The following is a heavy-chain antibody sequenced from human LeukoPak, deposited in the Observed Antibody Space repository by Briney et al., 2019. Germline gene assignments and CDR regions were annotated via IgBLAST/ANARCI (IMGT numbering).Heavy chain of an antibody. D-gene: IGHD3-9*01. V-gene: IGHV3-23*01. CDR1: GFTFSSYA. J-gene: IGHJ5*02. Sequence: GGSLRLSCSASGFTFSSYAMSWVRQAPGKGLEWVSAISGSGGSTYYADSVKGRFTISRDNSKNTLYLQMNSLRAEDTAVYYCATXSDLVSHLSWGQGTLVTVSS. CDR2: ISGSGGST. CDR3: ATXSDLVSHLS.